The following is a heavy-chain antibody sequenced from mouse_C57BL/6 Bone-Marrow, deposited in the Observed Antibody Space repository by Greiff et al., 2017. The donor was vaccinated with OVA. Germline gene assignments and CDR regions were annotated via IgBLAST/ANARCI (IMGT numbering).Heavy chain of an antibody. CDR3: TGPLFITTVVALPTGTGWYFDV. V-gene: IGHV6-3*01. J-gene: IGHJ1*03. CDR2: IRLKSDNYAT. D-gene: IGHD1-1*01. Sequence: DVQLQESGGGLVQPGGSMKLSCVASGFTFSNYWMNWVRQSPEKGLEWVAQIRLKSDNYATHYAESVKGRFTISRDDSKSSVYLQMNNLRAEDTGIYYCTGPLFITTVVALPTGTGWYFDVWGTGTTVTVSS. CDR1: GFTFSNYW.